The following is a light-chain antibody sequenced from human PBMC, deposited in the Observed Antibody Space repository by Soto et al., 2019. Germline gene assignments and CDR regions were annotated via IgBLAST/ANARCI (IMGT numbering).Light chain of an antibody. V-gene: IGKV1-39*01. J-gene: IGKJ1*01. CDR1: QSISSY. CDR2: AAS. CDR3: QQSYSHPRT. Sequence: PMTQFTSSLSTFVGDRVTITCRASQSISSYLNWYQQKPGKAPKLLVSAASILESGVPSRFSGSGSGTDFTLTISALQPEDFATYYCQQSYSHPRTFGQGTKVDIK.